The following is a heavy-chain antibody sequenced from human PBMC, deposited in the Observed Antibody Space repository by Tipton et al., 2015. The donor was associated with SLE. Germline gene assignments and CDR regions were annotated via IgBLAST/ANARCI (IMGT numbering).Heavy chain of an antibody. CDR1: SGSISSSSYY. Sequence: TLSRTCTVSSGSISSSSYYWGWIRQPPGKGLEWIGEINHSGSTNYNPSLKSRVTISVDTSKNQFSLKLSSVTAADTAVYYCARFTAQYGGYLDYWGQGTLVTVSS. D-gene: IGHD4/OR15-4a*01. V-gene: IGHV4-39*07. CDR3: ARFTAQYGGYLDY. J-gene: IGHJ4*02. CDR2: INHSGST.